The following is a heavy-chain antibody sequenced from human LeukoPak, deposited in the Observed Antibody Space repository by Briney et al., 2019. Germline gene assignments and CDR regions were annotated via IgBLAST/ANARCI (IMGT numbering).Heavy chain of an antibody. Sequence: SETLSLTCSVSGGSISGSSYYWAWIRQPPGKGLEWMGSVFHSGRTDTNPSLNSRLSVSVDTSKNQFSLKLSSVTAADTAVYYCARAGSPNWFDPWGQGTLVTVSS. CDR3: ARAGSPNWFDP. V-gene: IGHV4-39*07. J-gene: IGHJ5*02. CDR2: VFHSGRT. CDR1: GGSISGSSYY. D-gene: IGHD2-15*01.